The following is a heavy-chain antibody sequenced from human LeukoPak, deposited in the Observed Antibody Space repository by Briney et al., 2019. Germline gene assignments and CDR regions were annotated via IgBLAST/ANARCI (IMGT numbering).Heavy chain of an antibody. J-gene: IGHJ6*02. CDR2: INWNGGST. CDR3: ARDSGYGDYYGMDV. D-gene: IGHD4-17*01. CDR1: GFTFDDYG. Sequence: GGSLRLSCAASGFTFDDYGMSWVRQAPGKGLEWVSGINWNGGSTGYADSVKGRFTISRDNAKNSLYLQMNSLRAEDTALYHCARDSGYGDYYGMDVWGQGTTVTVSS. V-gene: IGHV3-20*01.